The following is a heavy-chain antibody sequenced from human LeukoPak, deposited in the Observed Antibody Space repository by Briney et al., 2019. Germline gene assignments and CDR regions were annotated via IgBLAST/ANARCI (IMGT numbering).Heavy chain of an antibody. CDR1: GFTFKNYA. CDR2: INGAGSST. J-gene: IGHJ1*01. Sequence: GGSLRLSCAGSGFTFKNYAMSWVRQAPGKGLEWVSRINGAGSSTSYADSVKGRFTVSRDNAKNTLNLQMNSLRAEDTAVYYCARDLFFSDAGYSSGWRAEYFHHWGQGTLVTVSS. D-gene: IGHD6-19*01. CDR3: ARDLFFSDAGYSSGWRAEYFHH. V-gene: IGHV3-74*01.